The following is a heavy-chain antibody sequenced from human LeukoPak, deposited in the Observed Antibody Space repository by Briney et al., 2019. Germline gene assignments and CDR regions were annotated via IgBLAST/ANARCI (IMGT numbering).Heavy chain of an antibody. CDR2: ISAYNGNT. CDR3: ARLGPQLYYYYMDV. Sequence: ASVKVSCKASGYTFTSYGISWVRQAPGQGLEWMGWISAYNGNTNYAQKHQGRVTMTTDTSTGTAYMELRSLRSDDTAVYYCARLGPQLYYYYMDVWGKGTTVTVSS. CDR1: GYTFTSYG. J-gene: IGHJ6*03. D-gene: IGHD7-27*01. V-gene: IGHV1-18*01.